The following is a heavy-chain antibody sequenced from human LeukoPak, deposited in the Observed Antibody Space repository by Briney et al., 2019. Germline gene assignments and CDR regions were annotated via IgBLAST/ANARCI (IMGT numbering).Heavy chain of an antibody. CDR1: VFAFTSYD. V-gene: IGHV3-13*04. J-gene: IGHJ4*02. D-gene: IGHD3-10*01. CDR3: ARGGTMHYYGSGSYYYDY. CDR2: IGSAVDT. Sequence: GRSLRLSCAASVFAFTSYDMHWVRHGTGKGLEWVSVIGSAVDTYYPASVKGRFTISRENAKSSWYLQMNSLRAGDTAVYYCARGGTMHYYGSGSYYYDYWGQGTLVTVSS.